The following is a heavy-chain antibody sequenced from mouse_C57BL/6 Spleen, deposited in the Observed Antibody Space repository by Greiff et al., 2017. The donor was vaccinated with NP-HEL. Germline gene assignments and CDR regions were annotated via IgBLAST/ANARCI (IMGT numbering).Heavy chain of an antibody. Sequence: EVQLQQSGPELVKPGASVKMSCKASGYTFTDYHMHWVKQSHGKSLEWIGYINPNNGGTSYNQKFKGKATLTVNKSSSTAYIELRSLTSEDSAGYYCARGPYYDGSSIDYWGQGTTLTVSA. D-gene: IGHD1-1*01. CDR1: GYTFTDYH. CDR3: ARGPYYDGSSIDY. J-gene: IGHJ2*01. V-gene: IGHV1-22*01. CDR2: INPNNGGT.